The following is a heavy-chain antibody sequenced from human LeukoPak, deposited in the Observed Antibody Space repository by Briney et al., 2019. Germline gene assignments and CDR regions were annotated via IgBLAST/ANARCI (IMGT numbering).Heavy chain of an antibody. V-gene: IGHV4-38-2*01. CDR3: ARHDYSRDCFDP. J-gene: IGHJ5*02. D-gene: IGHD4-11*01. CDR1: GYSITSGYY. Sequence: PSETLSLTCAVSGYSITSGYYWGWIRQPPGKGLEWIGTMYHSGGSFYSPSLKSRVTISVDTSKNQFSLKLTSVTAADTAVYYWARHDYSRDCFDPWGQGTLVTVSS. CDR2: MYHSGGS.